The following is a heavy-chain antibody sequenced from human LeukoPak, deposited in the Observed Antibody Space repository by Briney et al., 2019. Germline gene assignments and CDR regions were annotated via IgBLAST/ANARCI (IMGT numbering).Heavy chain of an antibody. V-gene: IGHV1-18*01. CDR3: AREYAVRGVTIWGFDY. J-gene: IGHJ4*02. CDR2: ISAYNGNT. Sequence: GASVKVSCKASGYTFTSYGISWVRQAPGQGLEWMGWISAYNGNTNYAQKLQGRVTMTTDTSTSTAYMELRSLRSDDTAVYYCAREYAVRGVTIWGFDYWGQGTLVTVSS. D-gene: IGHD3-10*01. CDR1: GYTFTSYG.